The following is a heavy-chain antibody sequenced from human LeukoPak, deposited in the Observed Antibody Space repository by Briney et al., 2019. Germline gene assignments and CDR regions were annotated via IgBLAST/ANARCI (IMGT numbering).Heavy chain of an antibody. CDR3: ARALGTNRYCSSTSWYWGFDY. J-gene: IGHJ4*02. CDR2: ISSSSSYI. D-gene: IGHD2-2*01. CDR1: GFTFSSYS. V-gene: IGHV3-21*01. Sequence: GGSLRLSCAASGFTFSSYSMNWVRQAPGKGLEWVSSISSSSSYIYYTDSVKGRFTISRDNAKNSLYLQMKSLRAEDTAVYYCARALGTNRYCSSTSWYWGFDYWGQGTLVTVSS.